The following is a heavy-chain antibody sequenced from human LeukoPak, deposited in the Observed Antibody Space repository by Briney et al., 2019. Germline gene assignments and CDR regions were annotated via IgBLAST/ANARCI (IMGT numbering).Heavy chain of an antibody. CDR3: ARGPSWGYYYYYYYMDV. V-gene: IGHV4-59*01. J-gene: IGHJ6*03. CDR1: GGSISSYY. CDR2: IYYSGST. Sequence: PSETLSLTCTVSGGSISSYYWSWIRQPPGKGLEWIGYIYYSGSTNYNPSLKSRVTISVDTSKNQFSLKLSSVTAADTAVYYCARGPSWGYYYYYYYMDVWGKGTTVTVSS. D-gene: IGHD7-27*01.